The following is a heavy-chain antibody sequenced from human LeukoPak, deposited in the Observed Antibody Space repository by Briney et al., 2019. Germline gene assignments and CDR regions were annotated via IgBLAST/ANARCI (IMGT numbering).Heavy chain of an antibody. D-gene: IGHD1-26*01. J-gene: IGHJ4*02. V-gene: IGHV3-23*01. CDR1: GFTFSSYA. CDR2: ISGSGGST. Sequence: PGGSLRLSCAASGFTFSSYAMSWVRQAPGKRLEWVSTISGSGGSTYYADSVKGRFTISRDNSKNTLYVQMNSLRAEDTAVYYCAKDQAEWELPVAFDYWGQGTLVTVSS. CDR3: AKDQAEWELPVAFDY.